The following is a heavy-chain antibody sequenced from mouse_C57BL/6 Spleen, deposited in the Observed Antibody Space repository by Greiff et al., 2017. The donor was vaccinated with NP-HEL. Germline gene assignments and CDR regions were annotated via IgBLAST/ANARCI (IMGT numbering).Heavy chain of an antibody. CDR2: ISDGGSYT. D-gene: IGHD1-1*01. Sequence: DVMLVESGGGLVKPGGSLKLSCAASGFTFSSYAMSWVRQTPEKRLEWVATISDGGSYTYYPDNVKGRFTISRDNAKNNLYLQMSHLKSEDTAMYYCARPHYYGSSYEYFDVWGTGTTVTVSS. CDR1: GFTFSSYA. J-gene: IGHJ1*03. CDR3: ARPHYYGSSYEYFDV. V-gene: IGHV5-4*03.